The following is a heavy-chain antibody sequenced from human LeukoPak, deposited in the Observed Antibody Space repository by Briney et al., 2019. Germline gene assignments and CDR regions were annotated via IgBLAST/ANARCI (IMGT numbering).Heavy chain of an antibody. V-gene: IGHV4-59*01. CDR1: GGSLSSYY. Sequence: SETLSLTCTVSGGSLSSYYWSWIRQPPGKGLEWIGYISYSGSTNYNPSLKSRVTISVDMSRNQFSLKLSSVTAADTAVYYCARGRLGGSGSYYNVLDYWGQGTLVTVSS. CDR2: ISYSGST. J-gene: IGHJ4*02. CDR3: ARGRLGGSGSYYNVLDY. D-gene: IGHD3-10*01.